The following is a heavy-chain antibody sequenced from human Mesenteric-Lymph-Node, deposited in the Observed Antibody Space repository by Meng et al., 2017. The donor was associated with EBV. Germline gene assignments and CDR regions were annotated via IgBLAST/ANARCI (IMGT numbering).Heavy chain of an antibody. CDR1: GGSFSGYY. CDR3: AREETLWFGDSVPITWFDP. J-gene: IGHJ5*02. D-gene: IGHD3-10*01. CDR2: VNHSGKT. Sequence: QVQVHQWGAGLLTPSETLSLTCSVYGGSFSGYYWSWIRQPPGKGLECIGEVNHSGKTNYNPSLKSRVTISVDTSMNHFSLKLNSVTAADTAVYYCAREETLWFGDSVPITWFDPRGQGTLVTV. V-gene: IGHV4-34*01.